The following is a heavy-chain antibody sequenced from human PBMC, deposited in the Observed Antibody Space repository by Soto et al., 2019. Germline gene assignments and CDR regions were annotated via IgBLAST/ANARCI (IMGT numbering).Heavy chain of an antibody. V-gene: IGHV1-69*18. J-gene: IGHJ4*02. D-gene: IGHD3-10*01. CDR1: GDTFSGYP. Sequence: QVQLVQSGAELKKPGSSVKVSCKASGDTFSGYPINWVRQAPGAGLEWMGRIIPVFGTTNDAQSFEGRVTFTADESTNTAYMELRCLLSEDTAVYYCARDGGFGELKYWGPGTLVTVSS. CDR3: ARDGGFGELKY. CDR2: IIPVFGTT.